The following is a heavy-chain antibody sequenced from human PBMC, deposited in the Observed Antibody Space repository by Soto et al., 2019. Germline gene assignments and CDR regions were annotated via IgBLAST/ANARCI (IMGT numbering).Heavy chain of an antibody. Sequence: PSETLSLTCTVSGGAISTFYWSWIRQPPGKGPEWIGYIYYNGNSNYNPSLKSRVTMSVDTSKNQVSLKLTSVTDADTAVYYCARGRGSYYYYLMDVWGQGTTVTVSS. CDR3: ARGRGSYYYYLMDV. V-gene: IGHV4-59*01. CDR2: IYYNGNS. CDR1: GGAISTFY. D-gene: IGHD5-12*01. J-gene: IGHJ6*02.